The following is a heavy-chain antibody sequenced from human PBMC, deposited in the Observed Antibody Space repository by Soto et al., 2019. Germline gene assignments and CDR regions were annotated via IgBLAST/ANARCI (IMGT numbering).Heavy chain of an antibody. V-gene: IGHV1-69*13. J-gene: IGHJ6*02. CDR3: ARSGYSSFLVTKYYGIDV. Sequence: SVKVSCKASGDTFSSYAISWVRQAPGQGLEWMGGIIPIFGTANYAQKFQGRVTITADESTSTAYMELSSLRSEDTAVYYCARSGYSSFLVTKYYGIDVWGQGTTVTVYS. D-gene: IGHD6-13*01. CDR1: GDTFSSYA. CDR2: IIPIFGTA.